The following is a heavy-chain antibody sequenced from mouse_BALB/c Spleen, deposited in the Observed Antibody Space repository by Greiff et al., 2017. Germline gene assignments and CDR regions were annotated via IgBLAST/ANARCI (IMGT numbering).Heavy chain of an antibody. CDR3: ARGGDDGYYDYFDY. CDR1: GFSLTGYG. J-gene: IGHJ2*01. CDR2: IWGGGST. Sequence: VKLVESGPGLVAPSQSLSITCTVSGFSLTGYGVNWVRQPPGKGLEWLGMIWGGGSTDYNSALKSRLSISKDNSKSQVFLKMNSLQTDDTARYYCARGGDDGYYDYFDYWGQGTTLTVSS. V-gene: IGHV2-6-7*01. D-gene: IGHD2-3*01.